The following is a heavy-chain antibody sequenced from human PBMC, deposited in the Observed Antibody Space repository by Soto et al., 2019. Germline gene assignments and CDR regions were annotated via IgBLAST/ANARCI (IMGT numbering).Heavy chain of an antibody. Sequence: QVQLVESGGGVVQPGRSLRLSCAASGFTFSSYAMHWVRQAPGKGLEWVAVISYDGSNKYYADSVKGRFTISRDNSKNTLYLQMNSLRAEDTAVYYCARDGPYRYPNRVPSHGMDVWGQGTTVTVSS. D-gene: IGHD1-26*01. V-gene: IGHV3-30-3*01. CDR1: GFTFSSYA. CDR3: ARDGPYRYPNRVPSHGMDV. J-gene: IGHJ6*02. CDR2: ISYDGSNK.